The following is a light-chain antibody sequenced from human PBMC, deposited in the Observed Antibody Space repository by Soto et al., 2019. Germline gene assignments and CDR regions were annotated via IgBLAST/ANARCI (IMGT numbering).Light chain of an antibody. V-gene: IGLV2-11*01. J-gene: IGLJ2*01. CDR3: CSYAGSYTSVV. CDR2: DVS. CDR1: TSSDLGDYDY. Sequence: QSVLTQPRSVSGSPGQSVTISCTGTTSSDLGDYDYVSWYQQHPGKAPKLMIYDVSKRPSGVPDRLSGSKSGNTASLTISGLQAEDEADYYCCSYAGSYTSVVFGGGTKVTVL.